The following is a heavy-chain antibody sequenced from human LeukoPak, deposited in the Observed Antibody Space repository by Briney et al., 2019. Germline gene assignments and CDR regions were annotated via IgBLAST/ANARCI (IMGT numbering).Heavy chain of an antibody. CDR1: GGSVSSGSYY. J-gene: IGHJ4*02. D-gene: IGHD3-10*01. V-gene: IGHV4-61*01. Sequence: ASETLSLTCTVSGGSVSSGSYYWRWIRQPPGKGLEWIGYIYYSGSTNYNPSLKSRVTISVDTSKNQFSLKLSSVTAADTAVYYCAREFGELVGFDYWGQGTLVTVSS. CDR2: IYYSGST. CDR3: AREFGELVGFDY.